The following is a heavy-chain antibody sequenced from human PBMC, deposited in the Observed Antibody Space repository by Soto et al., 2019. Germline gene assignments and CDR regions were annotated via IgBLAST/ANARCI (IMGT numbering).Heavy chain of an antibody. D-gene: IGHD3-3*01. V-gene: IGHV3-23*01. CDR3: AKDSIFGVAYGMDI. CDR1: VFTFSSYA. CDR2: ISGSGGST. J-gene: IGHJ6*02. Sequence: GGSLRLSCAASVFTFSSYAMSWVCQAPGKGLEWVSAISGSGGSTYYADSVKGRFTISRDNSKNTLYLQMNSLRAEDTAVYYCAKDSIFGVAYGMDIWGQGTTVTVS.